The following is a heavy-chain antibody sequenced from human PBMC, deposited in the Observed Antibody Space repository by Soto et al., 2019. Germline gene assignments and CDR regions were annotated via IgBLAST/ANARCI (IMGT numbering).Heavy chain of an antibody. Sequence: SETLSLTCAVYGGSFSGYYWSWIRQPPGKGLEWIGEINHSGSTNYNPSLKSRVTISVDTSKNQFSLKLSSVTAADTAVYYCAVRIAAADSGWFDPWGQGTLVTVSS. J-gene: IGHJ5*02. CDR1: GGSFSGYY. V-gene: IGHV4-34*01. CDR2: INHSGST. D-gene: IGHD6-13*01. CDR3: AVRIAAADSGWFDP.